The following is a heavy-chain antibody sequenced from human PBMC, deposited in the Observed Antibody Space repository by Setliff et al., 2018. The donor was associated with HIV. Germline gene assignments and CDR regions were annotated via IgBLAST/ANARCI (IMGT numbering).Heavy chain of an antibody. V-gene: IGHV4-39*07. CDR1: GGSISSSSYY. D-gene: IGHD1-20*01. CDR3: ARSDPVDNWNPTLKWFDP. J-gene: IGHJ5*02. Sequence: SETLSLTCTVSGGSISSSSYYWDWIRQPPGKGLEWIGSIYYSGTTYYKPSLKSRVTMSVDTSKNQFSLKLSSVTAADTAVYYCARSDPVDNWNPTLKWFDPWGQGTLVTVSS. CDR2: IYYSGTT.